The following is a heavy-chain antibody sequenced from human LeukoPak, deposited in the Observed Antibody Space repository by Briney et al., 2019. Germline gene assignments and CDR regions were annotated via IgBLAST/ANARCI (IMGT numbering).Heavy chain of an antibody. CDR2: ISYDGSNK. V-gene: IGHV3-30*18. Sequence: GRSLRLSCAASGFTFSSYGMHWVRQAPGKGLEWVAVISYDGSNKYYADSVKGRFTISRDNSKNTLYLQMNSLRAEDTAVYYCAKGKGSGYYPTFDYWGQGTLVTVSS. CDR3: AKGKGSGYYPTFDY. J-gene: IGHJ4*02. D-gene: IGHD3-22*01. CDR1: GFTFSSYG.